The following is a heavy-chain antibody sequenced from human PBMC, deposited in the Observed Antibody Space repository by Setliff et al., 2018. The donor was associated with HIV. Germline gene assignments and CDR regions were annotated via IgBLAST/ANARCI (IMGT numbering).Heavy chain of an antibody. CDR1: GGSISSGYYY. J-gene: IGHJ4*02. D-gene: IGHD6-19*01. CDR2: IYYSGST. CDR3: IIAYSSGWLAPMGFDS. Sequence: SETLSLTCSVSGGSISSGYYYWSWIRQPPGKGLERIGTIYYSGSTYYNPSLKSRATISVDMSKNQFSLRLSSVTAADTAVYYCIIAYSSGWLAPMGFDSWGQGTLVTVSS. V-gene: IGHV4-39*01.